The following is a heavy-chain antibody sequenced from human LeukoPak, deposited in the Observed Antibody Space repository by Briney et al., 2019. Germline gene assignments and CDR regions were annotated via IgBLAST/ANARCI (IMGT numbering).Heavy chain of an antibody. D-gene: IGHD3-3*01. V-gene: IGHV3-21*01. CDR2: ISSSSYI. CDR1: GFTFSSYS. J-gene: IGHJ3*02. CDR3: AAGGITIFGVVLDAFDI. Sequence: GGSLRLSCAASGFTFSSYSMSWVRQAPGKGLEWVSSISSSSYIYYADSVKGRFTISRDNAKNSLYLQMNSLRAEDTAVYYCAAGGITIFGVVLDAFDIWGQGTMVTVSS.